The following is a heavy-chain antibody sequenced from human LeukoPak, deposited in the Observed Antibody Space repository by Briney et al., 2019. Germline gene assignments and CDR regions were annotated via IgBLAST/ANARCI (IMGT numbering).Heavy chain of an antibody. Sequence: GGSLRLSCAASGFTFSSYGMHWVRQAPGKGLEWVAVISYDGSNKYYADSVKGRFTISRDNSKNTLYLQMNSLRAEDTAVYYCAKGMIAYCGGDCYSSDYWGQGTLVTVSS. CDR2: ISYDGSNK. CDR3: AKGMIAYCGGDCYSSDY. CDR1: GFTFSSYG. D-gene: IGHD2-21*02. V-gene: IGHV3-30*18. J-gene: IGHJ4*02.